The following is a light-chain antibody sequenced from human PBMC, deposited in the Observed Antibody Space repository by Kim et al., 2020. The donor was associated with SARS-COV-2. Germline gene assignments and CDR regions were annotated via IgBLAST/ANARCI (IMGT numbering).Light chain of an antibody. CDR1: SSDVGGYDY. Sequence: PSITIPCTGTSSDVGGYDYVSWYQHHPGKAPKLMIYDVSKRPSGVSNRFSGSKSGNTASLTISGLQAEDEADYFCSSCTTSSTYVFGTGTKVTVL. V-gene: IGLV2-14*03. J-gene: IGLJ1*01. CDR2: DVS. CDR3: SSCTTSSTYV.